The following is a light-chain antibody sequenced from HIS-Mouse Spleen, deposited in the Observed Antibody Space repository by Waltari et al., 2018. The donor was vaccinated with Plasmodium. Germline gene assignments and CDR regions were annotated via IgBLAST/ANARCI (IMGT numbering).Light chain of an antibody. V-gene: IGKV1-39*01. CDR3: QQSYSTWT. J-gene: IGKJ1*01. Sequence: DIQMTQSPSSLSAYVGDSVTITCRASQSISSYLNWYQKKPGKAPKLLTYASSSLQSGVPSRFSSSGSGTDFTLTISSLQPEDFATYYCQQSYSTWTFGQGTKVEIK. CDR1: QSISSY. CDR2: ASS.